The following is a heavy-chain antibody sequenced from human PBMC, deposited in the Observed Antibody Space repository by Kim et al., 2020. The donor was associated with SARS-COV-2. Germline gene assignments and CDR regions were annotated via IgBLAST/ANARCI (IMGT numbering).Heavy chain of an antibody. CDR1: GVSISSSAYY. Sequence: SETLSLTCAVSGVSISSSAYYWGWIRQPPGKGLEWIGTISYRGNTYYNPSLKSRVTLSVDTSKNHFSLKLTSVTAPDTAVYYCASQSPVAGWGKYFDYWGQGTLVTVSS. CDR2: ISYRGNT. D-gene: IGHD6-19*01. J-gene: IGHJ4*02. CDR3: ASQSPVAGWGKYFDY. V-gene: IGHV4-39*02.